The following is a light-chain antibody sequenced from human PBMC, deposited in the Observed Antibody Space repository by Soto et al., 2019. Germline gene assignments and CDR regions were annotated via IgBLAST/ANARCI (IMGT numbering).Light chain of an antibody. Sequence: EIVMTQSPATLSVSPGERATLSCRASQSVSSNLAWYQQKPGQAPRLLIYGASTRATGIPARFSGSGSGTEFTLTISSLQSEDFAVYYCQQYNNWWTFGQGTKVDIE. CDR2: GAS. CDR1: QSVSSN. J-gene: IGKJ1*01. CDR3: QQYNNWWT. V-gene: IGKV3-15*01.